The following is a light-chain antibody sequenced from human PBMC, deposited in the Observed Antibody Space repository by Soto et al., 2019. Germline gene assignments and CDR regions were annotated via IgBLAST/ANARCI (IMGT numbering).Light chain of an antibody. CDR1: HSDIVNYNY. V-gene: IGLV2-14*03. CDR3: NSYREDHPRFYV. CDR2: DVG. J-gene: IGLJ1*01. Sequence: QSALTQPASVSGSPGQSITISCTGTHSDIVNYNYVSWYQHLPGKAPKLMIYDVGSRPSGVSSRFSGSKSGNTASLAISGLQAEDEADYYCNSYREDHPRFYVFGTGTKVTDL.